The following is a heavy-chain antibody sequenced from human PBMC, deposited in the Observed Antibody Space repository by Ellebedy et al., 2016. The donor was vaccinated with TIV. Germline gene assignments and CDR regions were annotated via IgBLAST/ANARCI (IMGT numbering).Heavy chain of an antibody. CDR2: IKPGGSEE. D-gene: IGHD3-16*01. Sequence: GESLKTSCAASGVTLHRDWWNWVRQAPGKGLEWVASIKPGGSEEFYVDSVMGRFTISRDDADKSLHLQMNSLRAEDTALYYCARGNSLGVWGQGTTVTVSS. J-gene: IGHJ6*02. CDR3: ARGNSLGV. CDR1: GVTLHRDW. V-gene: IGHV3-7*03.